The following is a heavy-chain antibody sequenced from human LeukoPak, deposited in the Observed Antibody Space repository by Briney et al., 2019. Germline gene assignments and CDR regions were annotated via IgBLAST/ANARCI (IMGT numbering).Heavy chain of an antibody. CDR2: IHTSGST. CDR3: ARRDISSGWSFDY. J-gene: IGHJ4*02. D-gene: IGHD6-19*01. CDR1: GGSISNYH. Sequence: SETLSLTCTVSGGSISNYHWSWIRQPAGKGVEWIGQIHTSGSTNYNPPLKSRVTMSIDTPENQLSLTIRSVTAADTAVYYCARRDISSGWSFDYWGKGTLVTVSS. V-gene: IGHV4-4*07.